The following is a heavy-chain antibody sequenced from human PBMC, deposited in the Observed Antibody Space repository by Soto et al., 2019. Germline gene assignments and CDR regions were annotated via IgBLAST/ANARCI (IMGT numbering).Heavy chain of an antibody. CDR3: ARAWYSRSSRDYMDV. D-gene: IGHD6-6*01. V-gene: IGHV4-34*01. Sequence: PSETLSLTCAVYGGSFSGYYWSWIRPSPGKGLEWVGEINHSGSTNYSPSLKSRVTISLDTSKNQFSLKLSSVTAADTAVYYCARAWYSRSSRDYMDVWGQGTTVTVSS. CDR2: INHSGST. J-gene: IGHJ6*02. CDR1: GGSFSGYY.